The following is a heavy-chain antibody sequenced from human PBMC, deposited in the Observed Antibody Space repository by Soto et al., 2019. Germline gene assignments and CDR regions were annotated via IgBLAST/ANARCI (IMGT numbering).Heavy chain of an antibody. Sequence: ETLSLTCAVYGGSFSGYYWSWIRQPPGKGLEWIGEINHSGSTNYNPSLKSRVTISVDTSKNQFSLKLSSVTAADTAVYYCARRSLYYYGSGSFNWFDPWGQGTLVTVSS. CDR3: ARRSLYYYGSGSFNWFDP. CDR1: GGSFSGYY. V-gene: IGHV4-34*01. J-gene: IGHJ5*02. D-gene: IGHD3-10*01. CDR2: INHSGST.